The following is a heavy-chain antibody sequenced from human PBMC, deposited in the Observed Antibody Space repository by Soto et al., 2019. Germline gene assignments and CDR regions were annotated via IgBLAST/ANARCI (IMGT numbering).Heavy chain of an antibody. Sequence: SETLSLTCTVSGGSISSGGYYWSWIRQHPGKGLEWIGYIYYSGSTYYNPSLKSRVTISVDTSKNQFSLKLSSVTAADTAVYYCARAGQLQLALDWFDPWGQGTLVTVSS. D-gene: IGHD2-2*01. J-gene: IGHJ5*02. CDR2: IYYSGST. V-gene: IGHV4-31*03. CDR1: GGSISSGGYY. CDR3: ARAGQLQLALDWFDP.